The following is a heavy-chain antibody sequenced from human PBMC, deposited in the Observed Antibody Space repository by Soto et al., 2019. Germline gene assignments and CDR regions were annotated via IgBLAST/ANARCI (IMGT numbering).Heavy chain of an antibody. CDR2: IIPIFGTA. V-gene: IGHV1-69*01. Sequence: SCKASGGTFSSYAISWVRQAPGQGLEWMGGIIPIFGTANYAQKFQGRVTITADESTGTAYMELSSLRSEDTAVYYCAREGRWLQSRYYFDYWGQGTLVTVSS. CDR3: AREGRWLQSRYYFDY. CDR1: GGTFSSYA. D-gene: IGHD5-12*01. J-gene: IGHJ4*02.